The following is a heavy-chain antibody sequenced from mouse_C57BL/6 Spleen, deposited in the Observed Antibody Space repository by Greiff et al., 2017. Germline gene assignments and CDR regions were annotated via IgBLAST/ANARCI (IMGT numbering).Heavy chain of an antibody. V-gene: IGHV1-18*01. J-gene: IGHJ4*01. CDR3: ARSNDYAMDY. CDR1: GYTFTDYN. Sequence: VQLKQSGPELVKPGASVKIPCKASGYTFTDYNMDWVKQSHGKSLEWIGDINPNNGGTIYNQKFKGKATLTLDKSSSTAYMELRSLTSEDTAVYYCARSNDYAMDYWGQGTSVTVSS. CDR2: INPNNGGT.